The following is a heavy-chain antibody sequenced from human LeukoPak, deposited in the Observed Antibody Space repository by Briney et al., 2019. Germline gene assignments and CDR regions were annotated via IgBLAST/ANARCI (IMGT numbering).Heavy chain of an antibody. Sequence: GGSLRLSCKASGFTFHNYAMTWVRQAPGKGLEWVSTVSGTGTSTFYADSVKVRATISRDNSKNMLYLQMSSLRAEDTAMYYCAKGYYDSHRGFFEYWGLGTLVTVSS. CDR1: GFTFHNYA. CDR3: AKGYYDSHRGFFEY. D-gene: IGHD3-3*01. V-gene: IGHV3-23*01. CDR2: VSGTGTST. J-gene: IGHJ4*02.